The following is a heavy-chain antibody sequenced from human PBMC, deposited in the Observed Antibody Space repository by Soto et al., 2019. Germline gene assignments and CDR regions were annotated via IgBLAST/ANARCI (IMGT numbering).Heavy chain of an antibody. CDR1: GGSISSRSYY. J-gene: IGHJ4*02. D-gene: IGHD1-26*01. V-gene: IGHV4-39*01. CDR2: IFYSGST. CDR3: ARTSGSYYDFEY. Sequence: PSETLSLTCTVSGGSISSRSYYWGWIRQPPGKGLEWIGSIFYSGSTYYNPSLKSRITISVDTSKNQFSLKLSSVTATDTAVYYCARTSGSYYDFEYWGQGTLVTVSS.